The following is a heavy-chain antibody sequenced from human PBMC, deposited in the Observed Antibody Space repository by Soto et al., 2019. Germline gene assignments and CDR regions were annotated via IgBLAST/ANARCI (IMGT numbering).Heavy chain of an antibody. V-gene: IGHV1-8*01. J-gene: IGHJ6*02. D-gene: IGHD2-21*02. Sequence: ASVKVSCKASGYTFTSYDINWVRQATGQGLEWMGWMNPNSGNTGYAQKFQGRVTMTRNTSISTAYTELSSLRSEDTAVYYCASAMKYCGGDCYSYYYYGMDVWGQGTTVTVSS. CDR1: GYTFTSYD. CDR3: ASAMKYCGGDCYSYYYYGMDV. CDR2: MNPNSGNT.